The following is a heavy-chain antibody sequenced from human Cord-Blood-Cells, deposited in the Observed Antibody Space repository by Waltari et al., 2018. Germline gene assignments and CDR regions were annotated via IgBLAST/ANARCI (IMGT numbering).Heavy chain of an antibody. CDR2: IYTSGST. Sequence: QVQLQESGPGLVKPSETLSLTCPVSGGSISSYYWSWIRQPAGKGLVWIGRIYTSGSTNYNPSLKSRVTMSVDTSKNQFSLKLSSVTAADTAVYYCARGMVRGVIDYWGQGTLVTVSS. CDR1: GGSISSYY. CDR3: ARGMVRGVIDY. J-gene: IGHJ4*02. V-gene: IGHV4-4*07. D-gene: IGHD3-10*01.